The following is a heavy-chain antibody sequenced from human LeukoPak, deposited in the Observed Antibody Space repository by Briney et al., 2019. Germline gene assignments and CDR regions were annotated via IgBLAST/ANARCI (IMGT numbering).Heavy chain of an antibody. V-gene: IGHV3-23*01. J-gene: IGHJ4*02. Sequence: GGSLRLSCAASGFTFSSYGMTWVRQAPGKGLEWVSTISDSGGSTPYADSVKGRFTISRDNSKNTLYLQMNSLRAEDTAVYYCAKFGGTFYSNYFDYWGQGTLVTVSS. CDR3: AKFGGTFYSNYFDY. CDR1: GFTFSSYG. D-gene: IGHD2-15*01. CDR2: ISDSGGST.